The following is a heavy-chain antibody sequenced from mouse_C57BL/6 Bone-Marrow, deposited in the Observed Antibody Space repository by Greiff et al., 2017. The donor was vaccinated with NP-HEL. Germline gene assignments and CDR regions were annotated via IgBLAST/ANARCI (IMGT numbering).Heavy chain of an antibody. CDR2: INPSSGYT. J-gene: IGHJ2*01. CDR3: ARSGGCYFQHFDY. D-gene: IGHD2-12*01. V-gene: IGHV1-4*01. CDR1: GYTFTSYT. Sequence: VKLQQSGAELARPGASVKMSCKASGYTFTSYTMHWVKQRPGQGLEWIGYINPSSGYTKYNQKFKDKATLTADKSSSTAYMQLSSLTSEDSAVYYCARSGGCYFQHFDYWGQGTTLTVSS.